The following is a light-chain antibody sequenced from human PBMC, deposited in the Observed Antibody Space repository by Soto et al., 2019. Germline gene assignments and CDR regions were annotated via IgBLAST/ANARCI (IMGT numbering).Light chain of an antibody. Sequence: DIQMTQSPSSLSASVGDRVTITCRASPSISTNLNWYQQKPGKAPKLLIYAASSLQSGVPSRFSGSGSGTDFTLTISSLQPEDFAAYFSPQTHPTPRTSGGGTQV. CDR1: PSISTN. V-gene: IGKV1-39*01. CDR3: PQTHPTPRT. J-gene: IGKJ4*01. CDR2: AAS.